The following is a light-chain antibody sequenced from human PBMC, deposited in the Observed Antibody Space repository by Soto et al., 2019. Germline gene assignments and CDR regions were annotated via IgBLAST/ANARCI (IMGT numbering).Light chain of an antibody. CDR3: LLTFRGPWV. CDR1: TGAVTSGDH. V-gene: IGLV7-46*01. CDR2: DTS. Sequence: QAVVTQEPSLTVSPGGTVTLTCASSTGAVTSGDHPYWFQQKPGQAPRILIFDTSNRHSWTPARFSGSLLGGQAALTLSGAQPEDEAEYYCLLTFRGPWVFGGGTKVTVL. J-gene: IGLJ3*02.